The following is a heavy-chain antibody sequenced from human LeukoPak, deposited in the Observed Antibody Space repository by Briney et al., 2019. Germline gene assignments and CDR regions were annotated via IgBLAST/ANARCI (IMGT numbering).Heavy chain of an antibody. V-gene: IGHV3-74*01. CDR1: GFTFSYHW. CDR3: ARGPGSSGGAYVGDY. Sequence: GGSLRVPCGASGFTFSYHWMHWVRQVPGKGLVRVSRIDGGGSSTSYADSVKGRFSISRDNAKSTLYLQMSSLRAEDTAVYYCARGPGSSGGAYVGDYWGPGTLVTVSS. CDR2: IDGGGSST. D-gene: IGHD3-22*01. J-gene: IGHJ4*01.